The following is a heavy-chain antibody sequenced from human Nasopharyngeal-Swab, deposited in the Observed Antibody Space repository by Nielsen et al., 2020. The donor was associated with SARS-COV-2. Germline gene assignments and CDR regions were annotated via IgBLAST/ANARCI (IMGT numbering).Heavy chain of an antibody. CDR1: GLTFSSYS. V-gene: IGHV3-21*01. CDR3: AREGQIFGVVDYYYYGLDV. J-gene: IGHJ6*02. CDR2: TSSSSSYI. D-gene: IGHD3-3*01. Sequence: GGSLRLSCAASGLTFSSYSMNWVRQAPGKGLEGVSSTSSSSSYIYYADSVKGRFTISRDNAKNSLYLQMNSLRAEDTAVYYCAREGQIFGVVDYYYYGLDVWGQGTTVTVSS.